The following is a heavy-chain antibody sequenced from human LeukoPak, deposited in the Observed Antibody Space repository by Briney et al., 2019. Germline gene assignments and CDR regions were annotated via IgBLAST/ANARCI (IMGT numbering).Heavy chain of an antibody. V-gene: IGHV1-46*01. CDR2: INPSSSST. J-gene: IGHJ5*02. D-gene: IGHD2-2*01. CDR3: ARGCSRASCYLPSWFDP. CDR1: GYAFTIYY. Sequence: ASVKLSCTASGYAFTIYYMHWVRQAPGPGIEWMGIINPSSSSTNYAQKFPGRVTMTRDTSTRTVYMELSSVRAEDTAVCECARGCSRASCYLPSWFDPWGQGTLVTVSS.